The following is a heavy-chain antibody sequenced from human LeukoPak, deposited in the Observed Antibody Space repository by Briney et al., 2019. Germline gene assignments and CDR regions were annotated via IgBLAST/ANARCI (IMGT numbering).Heavy chain of an antibody. Sequence: GRSPRLSCAASGFTVSSNYMSWVRQAPGKGLEWVSLIYSGGSTYYADSVKGRFTISRDNSKNTLYLQMNSLRAEDTAVYYCANSGTPMVTWPFFDYWGQGTLVTVSS. CDR3: ANSGTPMVTWPFFDY. CDR1: GFTVSSNY. J-gene: IGHJ4*02. D-gene: IGHD5-18*01. V-gene: IGHV3-66*01. CDR2: IYSGGST.